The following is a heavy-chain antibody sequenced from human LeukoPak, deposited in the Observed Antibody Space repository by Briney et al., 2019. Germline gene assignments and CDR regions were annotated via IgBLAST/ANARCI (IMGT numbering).Heavy chain of an antibody. D-gene: IGHD5-12*01. CDR1: GFTFNSYA. CDR2: ISYDGSNK. Sequence: GGSLRLSCAASGFTFNSYAIHWVRQAPGRGLEWVAVISYDGSNKYYADSVKGRFTISRDNSKNTLYLQLNSLRPEDTAVYYCARDQLAYSGYDTLFDYWGQGTLVTVSS. J-gene: IGHJ4*02. V-gene: IGHV3-30*04. CDR3: ARDQLAYSGYDTLFDY.